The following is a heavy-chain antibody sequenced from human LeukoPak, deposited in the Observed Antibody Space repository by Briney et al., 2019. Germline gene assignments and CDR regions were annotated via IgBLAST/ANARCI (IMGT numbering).Heavy chain of an antibody. Sequence: SETLSLTCTVSGGSISSYYWSWIRQPPGKGLEWIGYIYYSGSTNYNASLKSRVTISVDTSKNQFSLKLSSVTAADTAVYYCARHGDYYDSSGYYYVLNAFDIWGQGTMVTVSS. CDR1: GGSISSYY. CDR2: IYYSGST. D-gene: IGHD3-22*01. V-gene: IGHV4-59*08. CDR3: ARHGDYYDSSGYYYVLNAFDI. J-gene: IGHJ3*02.